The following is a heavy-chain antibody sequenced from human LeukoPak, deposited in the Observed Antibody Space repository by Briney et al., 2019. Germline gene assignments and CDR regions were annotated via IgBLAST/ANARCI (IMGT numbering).Heavy chain of an antibody. CDR1: GFTFNNYL. J-gene: IGHJ4*02. D-gene: IGHD6-19*01. V-gene: IGHV3-23*01. CDR2: LFTGGGRT. Sequence: GGSLRLSCAASGFTFNNYLMSWVRQAPGKGLEWVSVLFTGGGRTLYANSVQGRFIISRDNAKNTLYLQMNSLRAEDTAVYYCTRQWHTPSDYWGQGTLVTVSS. CDR3: TRQWHTPSDY.